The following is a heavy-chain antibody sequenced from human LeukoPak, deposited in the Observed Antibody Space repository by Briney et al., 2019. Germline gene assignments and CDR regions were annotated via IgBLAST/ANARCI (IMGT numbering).Heavy chain of an antibody. D-gene: IGHD4-17*01. V-gene: IGHV3-23*01. J-gene: IGHJ4*02. CDR1: GFTFSSYA. Sequence: GGSLRLSCAASGFTFSSYALSWVRQAPGKGLEWVSGISGSGGSTYYADSVKGRFTISRDNSKNTLYLQMNSLRAEDTAVYYCAKSRGTTVTTRDLNFDYWGQGTLVTVSS. CDR2: ISGSGGST. CDR3: AKSRGTTVTTRDLNFDY.